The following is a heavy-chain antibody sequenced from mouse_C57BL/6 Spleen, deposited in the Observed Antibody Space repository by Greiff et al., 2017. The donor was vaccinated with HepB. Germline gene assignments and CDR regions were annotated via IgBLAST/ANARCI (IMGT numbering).Heavy chain of an antibody. CDR2: ISNLAYSI. J-gene: IGHJ4*01. D-gene: IGHD1-1*01. V-gene: IGHV5-15*01. CDR1: GFTFSDYG. CDR3: ARTDYGSNYYAMDY. Sequence: EVMLVESGGGLVQPGGSLKLSCAASGFTFSDYGMAWVRQAPRKGPEWVAFISNLAYSIYYADTVTGRFTISRENAKNTLYLEMSSLRSEDTAMYYCARTDYGSNYYAMDYWGQGTSVTVSS.